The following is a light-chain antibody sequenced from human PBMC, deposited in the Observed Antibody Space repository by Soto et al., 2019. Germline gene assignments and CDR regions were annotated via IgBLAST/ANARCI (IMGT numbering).Light chain of an antibody. J-gene: IGLJ2*01. CDR3: ETWASNTRV. V-gene: IGLV4-60*03. CDR2: LESSGSY. CDR1: SGHSNYI. Sequence: QSVLTQSSSATASLGSSVKLTCTLSSGHSNYIIVWHQQQPGKAPRYLMKLESSGSYNKGSGVPDRFSGSRSGADRYLTISSLQSEDEADYYCETWASNTRVFGEGTKLTVL.